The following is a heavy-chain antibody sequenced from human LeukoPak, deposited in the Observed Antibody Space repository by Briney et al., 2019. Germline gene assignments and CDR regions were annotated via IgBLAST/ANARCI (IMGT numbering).Heavy chain of an antibody. J-gene: IGHJ3*02. Sequence: SETLSLTCTVSAGGSISSYYWSWIRQPPGKGPEWIGYIYYSGSTNYNPSLKSRVTISVDTSRNQFSLKLSSVTAADTAVYYCARALRLWGGNSGIAFDIWGQGTMVTVSS. D-gene: IGHD4-23*01. CDR2: IYYSGST. CDR1: AGGSISSYY. V-gene: IGHV4-59*01. CDR3: ARALRLWGGNSGIAFDI.